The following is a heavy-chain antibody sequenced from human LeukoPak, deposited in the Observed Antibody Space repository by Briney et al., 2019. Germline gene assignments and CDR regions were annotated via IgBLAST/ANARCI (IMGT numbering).Heavy chain of an antibody. Sequence: PSGTLSLTCAVSGGSISSSNWWSWVRQPPGKGLEWIGEIYHSGSTNYNPSLKSRVTISVDKSKNQFSLKLSSVTAADTAVYYCARGGCSGGSCYSDYFDYWGQGTLVTVSS. D-gene: IGHD2-15*01. V-gene: IGHV4-4*02. J-gene: IGHJ4*02. CDR1: GGSISSSNW. CDR2: IYHSGST. CDR3: ARGGCSGGSCYSDYFDY.